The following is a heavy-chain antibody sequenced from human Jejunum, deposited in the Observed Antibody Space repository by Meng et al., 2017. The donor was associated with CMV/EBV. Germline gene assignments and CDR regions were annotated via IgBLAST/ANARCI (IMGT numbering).Heavy chain of an antibody. Sequence: QVQLVQSGAEVKKPGASVKVSCKASGYTFTSYDINWVRQGTGQGLEWMGWMNPNRGTTGYAQKFQGRVTMTRNISKSTAYMDLSSLRSEDTAVYYCARGTPGRSYSDYWGQGTLVTVSS. CDR1: GYTFTSYD. CDR3: ARGTPGRSYSDY. D-gene: IGHD3-10*01. V-gene: IGHV1-8*01. J-gene: IGHJ4*02. CDR2: MNPNRGTT.